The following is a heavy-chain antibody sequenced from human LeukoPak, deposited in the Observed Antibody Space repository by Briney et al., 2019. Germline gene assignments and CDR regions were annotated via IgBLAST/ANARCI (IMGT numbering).Heavy chain of an antibody. V-gene: IGHV4-59*01. CDR2: MYNSGST. CDR3: ARGIESYGDYGY. Sequence: PSETLSLTCTVSGGSISGSYWSWTRQPPRMGLESIAYMYNSGSTNYNPSLKSRVTISIDTSKNQFSLRLSSLTAADTAIYYCARGIESYGDYGYWGQGILVTVSS. CDR1: GGSISGSY. J-gene: IGHJ4*02. D-gene: IGHD4-17*01.